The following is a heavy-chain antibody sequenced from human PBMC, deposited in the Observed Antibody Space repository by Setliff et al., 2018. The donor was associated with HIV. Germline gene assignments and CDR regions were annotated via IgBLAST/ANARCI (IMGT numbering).Heavy chain of an antibody. D-gene: IGHD5-18*01. J-gene: IGHJ4*02. CDR1: GFSLTTSGVG. Sequence: ESGPNAGEPTQTLTLTCTFSGFSLTTSGVGVGWIRQPPGKALEWLALIYWDDDKRYSPSLKSRLTIIKDTSKSQVVLTMTNMDPVDTATYYCVRRRRHSVGYDYWGQGALVTVSS. CDR3: VRRRRHSVGYDY. V-gene: IGHV2-5*02. CDR2: IYWDDDK.